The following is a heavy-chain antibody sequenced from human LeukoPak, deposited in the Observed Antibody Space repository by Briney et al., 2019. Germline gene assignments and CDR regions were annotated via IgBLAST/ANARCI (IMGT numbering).Heavy chain of an antibody. V-gene: IGHV3-23*01. J-gene: IGHJ3*02. CDR2: ISGSGGST. Sequence: GGSLRLSCAASGFTFSSYGMSWVRQAPGKGLEWVSAISGSGGSTYYADSVKGRFTISRDNSKNTLYLQMNSLRAEDTAMYYCARGGSSLYAFDIWGQGTMVTVSS. CDR3: ARGGSSLYAFDI. CDR1: GFTFSSYG. D-gene: IGHD2-2*01.